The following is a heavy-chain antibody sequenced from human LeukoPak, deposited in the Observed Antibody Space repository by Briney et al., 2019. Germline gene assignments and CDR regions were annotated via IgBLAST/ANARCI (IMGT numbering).Heavy chain of an antibody. V-gene: IGHV1-2*02. CDR2: INPNSGGT. CDR3: ARSPGYSNPYYFDY. J-gene: IGHJ4*02. Sequence: ASVKVSCKASGYTFTGYYMHWVRQAPGQGLEWMGWINPNSGGTNYAQKLQGRVTMTTDTSTSTAYMELRSLRSDDTAVYYCARSPGYSNPYYFDYWGQGTLVTVSS. CDR1: GYTFTGYY. D-gene: IGHD6-13*01.